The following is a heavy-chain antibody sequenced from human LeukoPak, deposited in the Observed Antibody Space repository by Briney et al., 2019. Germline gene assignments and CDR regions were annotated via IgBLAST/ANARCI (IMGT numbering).Heavy chain of an antibody. J-gene: IGHJ4*02. V-gene: IGHV3-30*02. Sequence: PGGSLRLSCAASGFTVSSNYMSWVRQAPGKGLEWVAFIRYDGSDKNYADSVKGRFTISRDNSKNTLYLQMNSLRAEDTAVFYCAKRRDDNYFDYWGQGALVTVSS. D-gene: IGHD5-24*01. CDR1: GFTVSSNY. CDR2: IRYDGSDK. CDR3: AKRRDDNYFDY.